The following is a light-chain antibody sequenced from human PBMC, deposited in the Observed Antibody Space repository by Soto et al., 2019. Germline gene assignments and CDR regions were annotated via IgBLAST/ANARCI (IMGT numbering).Light chain of an antibody. Sequence: DIVMTQSPDSLAVSLGETATINCKSSQSVVFSSNKKNYLAWYQHKAGQPPKLLIYWASARESGVPDRFSGSGSGTEFTLTISSLQPDDFATYYCQQYNSYSWTFGQGTKVEIK. CDR3: QQYNSYSWT. V-gene: IGKV4-1*01. CDR2: WAS. CDR1: QSVVFSSNKKNY. J-gene: IGKJ1*01.